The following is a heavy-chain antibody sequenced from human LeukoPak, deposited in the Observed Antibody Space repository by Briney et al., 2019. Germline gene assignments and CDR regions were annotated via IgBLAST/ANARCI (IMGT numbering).Heavy chain of an antibody. J-gene: IGHJ4*02. Sequence: GGSLRLSCAASGFTFSNAWMSWVRQAPGKGLEWVGRIKSKIDGGTTDYAAPVKGRFTISRDDSKNTLYLQMNSLKTEDTAVYYCTTLLTGYYDILTGYYILSGSVDYWGQGTLVTVSS. CDR1: GFTFSNAW. CDR2: IKSKIDGGTT. D-gene: IGHD3-9*01. V-gene: IGHV3-15*01. CDR3: TTLLTGYYDILTGYYILSGSVDY.